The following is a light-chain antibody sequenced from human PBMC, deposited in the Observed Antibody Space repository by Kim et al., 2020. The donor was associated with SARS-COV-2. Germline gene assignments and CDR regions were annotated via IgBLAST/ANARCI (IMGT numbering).Light chain of an antibody. CDR2: GAS. CDR1: QSFSSK. CDR3: QQYNNWPIT. V-gene: IGKV3-15*01. Sequence: GSPGERAPLSCRASQSFSSKLAWYRQKPGQTPRLLIYGASTRATGIPARFSGSGSGTEFTLTISSLQSEDFAVYYCQQYNNWPITFGGGTKVDIK. J-gene: IGKJ4*01.